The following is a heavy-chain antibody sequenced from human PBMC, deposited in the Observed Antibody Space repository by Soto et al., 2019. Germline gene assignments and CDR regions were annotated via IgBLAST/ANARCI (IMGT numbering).Heavy chain of an antibody. CDR3: AKDLSSPTYGLED. CDR2: ISYDGSNK. CDR1: GFIFSAYG. Sequence: PGGSLSLSCAASGFIFSAYGMHWVRQAPGKGLEWVAFISYDGSNKQYVDSVKGRFTIPRDNSKEKVYLQMNSLRDEDRAVYHCAKDLSSPTYGLEDWGQGTTVTVSS. J-gene: IGHJ6*02. V-gene: IGHV3-30*18.